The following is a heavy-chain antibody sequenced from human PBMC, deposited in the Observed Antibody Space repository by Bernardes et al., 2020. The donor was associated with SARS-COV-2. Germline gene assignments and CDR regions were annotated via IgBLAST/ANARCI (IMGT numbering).Heavy chain of an antibody. V-gene: IGHV4-34*01. CDR1: GGSFSGYY. J-gene: IGHJ4*02. D-gene: IGHD3-22*01. CDR2: INHSGST. CDR3: ARTPHYYDSSGYMVR. Sequence: SETLSLTCAVYGGSFSGYYWSWIRQPPGKGLEWIGEINHSGSTNYNPSLKSRVTISVDTSKNQFSLKLSSVTAADTAVYYCARTPHYYDSSGYMVRWGQGTLVTVSS.